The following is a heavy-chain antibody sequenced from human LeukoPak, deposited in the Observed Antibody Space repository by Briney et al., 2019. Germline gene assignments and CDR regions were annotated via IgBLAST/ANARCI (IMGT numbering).Heavy chain of an antibody. J-gene: IGHJ4*02. CDR3: ARESSIDY. Sequence: GGSLRLSCAASGFTFSTYSMNWIRQAPGKGLEWVSYITRSSSAIYYADSVKGRFTISRDNAKNSLYLQMNNLRDEDTAVYYCARESSIDYWGQGTLVTVSS. CDR2: ITRSSSAI. CDR1: GFTFSTYS. V-gene: IGHV3-48*02.